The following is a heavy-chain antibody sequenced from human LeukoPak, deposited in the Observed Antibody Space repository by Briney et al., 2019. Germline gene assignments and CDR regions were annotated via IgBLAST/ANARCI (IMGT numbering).Heavy chain of an antibody. CDR3: AGGYSYGKDAFDI. CDR2: ISPYNGNT. CDR1: GYKFTNYG. J-gene: IGHJ3*02. D-gene: IGHD5-18*01. V-gene: IGHV1-18*01. Sequence: GASVKVSCKASGYKFTNYGISWVRQAPGQGLEWMGWISPYNGNTIYAQKLQGRVTMTTDTSTSTAYMELSSLRSDDTAVYYCAGGYSYGKDAFDIWGHGTMVTVSS.